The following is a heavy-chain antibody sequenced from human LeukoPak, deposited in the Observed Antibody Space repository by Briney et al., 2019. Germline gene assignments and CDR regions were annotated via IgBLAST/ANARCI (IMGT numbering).Heavy chain of an antibody. CDR2: INHSGST. D-gene: IGHD1-1*01. J-gene: IGHJ5*02. Sequence: SETLSLTCAVYGGSFSGYYWSWIRQPPGKGLEWIGEINHSGSTNYNPSLKSRVTISVDTSKNQFSLKLSSVTAADTAVYYCARHALRGVRGSVWFDPWGQGTLVTVSS. CDR1: GGSFSGYY. V-gene: IGHV4-34*01. CDR3: ARHALRGVRGSVWFDP.